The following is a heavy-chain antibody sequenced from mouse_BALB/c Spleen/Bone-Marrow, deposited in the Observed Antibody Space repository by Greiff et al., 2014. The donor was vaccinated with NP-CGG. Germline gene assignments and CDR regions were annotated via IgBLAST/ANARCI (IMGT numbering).Heavy chain of an antibody. CDR1: GFTFSSYD. Sequence: EVKLVESGGDLVRPGGSLKLSCAASGFTFSSYDMSWVRQTPDKRLEWVATIGSGGSYTYYPDSVKGRFNISRDNAKNTLYLQMSSLKSEDTAMYYCSRLSYDYDGAWFAYWGQGTLVTVSA. CDR2: IGSGGSYT. CDR3: SRLSYDYDGAWFAY. J-gene: IGHJ3*01. D-gene: IGHD2-4*01. V-gene: IGHV5-6*01.